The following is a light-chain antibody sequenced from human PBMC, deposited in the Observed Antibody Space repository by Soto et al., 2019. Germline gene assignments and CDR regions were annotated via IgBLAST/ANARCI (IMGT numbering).Light chain of an antibody. CDR3: QQYNSYYPWT. J-gene: IGKJ1*01. Sequence: IQVTQSPSSLSASVGDRVTITCLAIKDIRKDLAWYQQKPWKAPKLLIYAASTLQSGVPSRFSGSGSGTEFTLTISSLQHEDFAIYYCQQYNSYYPWTFGQGTKVDIK. V-gene: IGKV1-16*01. CDR2: AAS. CDR1: KDIRKD.